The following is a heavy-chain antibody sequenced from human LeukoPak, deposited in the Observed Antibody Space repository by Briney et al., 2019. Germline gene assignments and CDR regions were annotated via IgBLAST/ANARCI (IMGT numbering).Heavy chain of an antibody. Sequence: GGSLRLSCTASGFTFSSYAMSWVRQAPGKGLEWVSGISDSGGSTYYADSVKGRFTISRDNSKNTLYLQMNSLRAEDTAVYYCAKDKAYCSGGSCYNAFDIWGQGTMVTVSS. V-gene: IGHV3-23*01. CDR2: ISDSGGST. D-gene: IGHD2-15*01. CDR3: AKDKAYCSGGSCYNAFDI. J-gene: IGHJ3*02. CDR1: GFTFSSYA.